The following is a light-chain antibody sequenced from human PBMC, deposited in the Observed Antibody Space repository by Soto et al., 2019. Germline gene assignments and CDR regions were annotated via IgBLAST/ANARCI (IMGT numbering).Light chain of an antibody. CDR1: QSALASSNNKNY. J-gene: IGKJ4*01. CDR3: QQYYTTPLT. CDR2: WAS. V-gene: IGKV4-1*01. Sequence: DIVMTQSPDSLAVSLGERATINCKSSQSALASSNNKNYLAWYQQKPGQPPKLLIYWASPRESGVPDRFSGSGSGTEFTLTISSLQAEDVAVYYCQQYYTTPLTFGGGTRVEIK.